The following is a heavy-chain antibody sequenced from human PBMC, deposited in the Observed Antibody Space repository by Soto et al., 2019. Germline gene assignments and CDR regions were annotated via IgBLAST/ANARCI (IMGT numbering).Heavy chain of an antibody. CDR1: GYSISSGYY. D-gene: IGHD2-15*01. V-gene: IGHV4-38-2*01. Sequence: SETLSLTCAVSGYSISSGYYWGWIRQPPGKGLEWIGSIYHSGSTYYNPSLKSRVTISVDTSKNQFSLKLSSVTAADTAVYYCASQVIVVVVAPTGPVGFDPWGQGTLVTVSS. J-gene: IGHJ5*02. CDR2: IYHSGST. CDR3: ASQVIVVVVAPTGPVGFDP.